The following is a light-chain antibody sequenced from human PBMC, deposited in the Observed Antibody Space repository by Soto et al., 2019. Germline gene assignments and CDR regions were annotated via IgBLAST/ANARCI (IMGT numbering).Light chain of an antibody. CDR2: AAS. CDR1: QGIRNF. V-gene: IGKV1-27*01. J-gene: IGKJ3*01. Sequence: DIPMTQSPTSLSASVGDRVTITCQASQGIRNFVAWYQQKQGKAPKLLIYAASTLQSGVPSRFSGSGSGTDFTLPINSLQPEDVATYSCQKYSSVPVFGPGTKVEIK. CDR3: QKYSSVPV.